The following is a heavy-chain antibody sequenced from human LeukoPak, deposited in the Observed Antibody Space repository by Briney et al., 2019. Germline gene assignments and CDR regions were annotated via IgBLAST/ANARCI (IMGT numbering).Heavy chain of an antibody. CDR2: ISSSSSTI. Sequence: GGSLRLSWAASGFTFSSYSMNWVRQAPGKGLEWVSYISSSSSTIYYADSVKGRFTSPRDHAKNSLYLQMNRLRAEDTAVYYCARGPYYYYYYMDVWGKGTTVTVSS. CDR1: GFTFSSYS. CDR3: ARGPYYYYYYMDV. J-gene: IGHJ6*03. V-gene: IGHV3-48*01.